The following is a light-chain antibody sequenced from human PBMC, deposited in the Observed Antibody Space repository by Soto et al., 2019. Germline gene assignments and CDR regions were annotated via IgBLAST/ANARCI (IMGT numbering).Light chain of an antibody. V-gene: IGLV4-69*01. CDR2: LNSDGSH. CDR1: SGHSSYA. Sequence: QSVLTQSPSASASLGASVKLTCTLSSGHSSYAIAWHQQQPEKGPRYLMKLNSDGSHSKGDGIPDRFSGSSSGAERYLAISSLQSEDEADYSCQTRGSGILFGGGTKLTVL. CDR3: QTRGSGIL. J-gene: IGLJ2*01.